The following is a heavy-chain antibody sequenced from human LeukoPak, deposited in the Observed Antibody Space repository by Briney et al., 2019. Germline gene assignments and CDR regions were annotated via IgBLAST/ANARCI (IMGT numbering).Heavy chain of an antibody. CDR3: ARGRGYSGYAWEG. D-gene: IGHD5-12*01. V-gene: IGHV4-4*07. Sequence: PSETLSLTCTVPGGSISSYYWSWIRQSARKGLEWIGRIYATGSTNYNPSLEGRVTMSVDSSKNQFSMKLTSLTAADTAVYYCARGRGYSGYAWEGWGQGTLVTVSS. J-gene: IGHJ4*02. CDR1: GGSISSYY. CDR2: IYATGST.